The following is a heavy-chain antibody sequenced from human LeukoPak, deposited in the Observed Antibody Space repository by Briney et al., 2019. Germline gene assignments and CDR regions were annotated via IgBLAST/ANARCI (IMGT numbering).Heavy chain of an antibody. CDR2: IHYSGST. V-gene: IGHV4-59*02. J-gene: IGHJ3*02. D-gene: IGHD5-12*01. CDR3: ARDDSDYDDAFLI. Sequence: ASETLSLTCSVSGGSVAPYYWNWLRQSPGKGLEWLGYIHYSGSTKYNPSLESRVTISVDTSRNQFSLKLNSVTAADTAVYYCARDDSDYDDAFLIWGQGTMVSVSS. CDR1: GGSVAPYY.